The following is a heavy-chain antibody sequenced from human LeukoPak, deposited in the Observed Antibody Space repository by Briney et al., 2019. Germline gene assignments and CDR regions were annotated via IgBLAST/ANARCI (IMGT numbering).Heavy chain of an antibody. J-gene: IGHJ6*02. CDR1: GFTFSSYN. D-gene: IGHD3-10*01. Sequence: GGSLRLSCAASGFTFSSYNMNWVRQAPGKGLEWVSYISSSSSIIYYADSVKGRFTISRDNARNSLYLQMNSLRAEDTAVYYCARDGDGSGSFYYYYGMDVWGQGTTVTVSS. CDR2: ISSSSSII. CDR3: ARDGDGSGSFYYYYGMDV. V-gene: IGHV3-48*01.